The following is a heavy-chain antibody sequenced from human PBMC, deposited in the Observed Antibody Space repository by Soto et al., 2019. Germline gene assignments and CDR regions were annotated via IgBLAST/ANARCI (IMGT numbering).Heavy chain of an antibody. CDR3: ARGTEYPSYFDY. CDR1: GGSISSGGYY. J-gene: IGHJ4*02. CDR2: IYYSGST. Sequence: QVQLQESGPGLVKPSQTLSLTCTVSGGSISSGGYYWSWIRQHPGKGLEWIGYIYYSGSTYYNPSLKRRVTISVDTSKHPFSLKLSSVTAADTAVYYCARGTEYPSYFDYWGQGTLVTVSS. V-gene: IGHV4-31*03. D-gene: IGHD6-6*01.